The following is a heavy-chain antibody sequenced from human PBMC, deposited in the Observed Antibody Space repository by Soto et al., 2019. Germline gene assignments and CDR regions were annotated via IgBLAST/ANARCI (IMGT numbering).Heavy chain of an antibody. CDR2: INGDGSIT. J-gene: IGHJ6*02. CDR1: GFIFSRSW. Sequence: GGSLRLSCVASGFIFSRSWMHWVRHAPGKGLVWVSRINGDGSITDYAEFVRGRFTIPRDNAKNTLYLQMNSLRDEDRAVYYCVRAHCSGDSCQRDFYGMDVWGQGTSVTVSS. V-gene: IGHV3-74*01. D-gene: IGHD2-15*01. CDR3: VRAHCSGDSCQRDFYGMDV.